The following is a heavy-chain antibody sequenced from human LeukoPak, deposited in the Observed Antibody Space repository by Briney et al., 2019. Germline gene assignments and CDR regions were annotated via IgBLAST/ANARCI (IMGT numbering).Heavy chain of an antibody. CDR2: IYYSGST. V-gene: IGHV4-30-4*01. J-gene: IGHJ4*02. CDR3: ARSADYEPYYFDY. CDR1: GGSISSGDYY. D-gene: IGHD4/OR15-4a*01. Sequence: SETLSLTCTVSGGSISSGDYYWSWIRQPPGKGLEWIGYIYYSGSTYYNPSLKSRVTISVDTSKNQFSLKLSSVTAADTAVYSCARSADYEPYYFDYWGQGTLVTVSS.